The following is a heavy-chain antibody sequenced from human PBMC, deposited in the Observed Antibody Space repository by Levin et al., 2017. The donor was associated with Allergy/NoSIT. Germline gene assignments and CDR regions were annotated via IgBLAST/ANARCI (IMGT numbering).Heavy chain of an antibody. CDR3: ARDGNEDYGEGLDYNWFDP. CDR1: GFTFSSYS. D-gene: IGHD4-17*01. CDR2: ISSSSSYI. V-gene: IGHV3-21*01. Sequence: GESLKISCAASGFTFSSYSMNWVRQAPGKGLEWVSSISSSSSYIYYADSVKGRFTISRDNAKNSLYLQMNSLRAEDTAVYYCARDGNEDYGEGLDYNWFDPWGQGTLVTVSS. J-gene: IGHJ5*02.